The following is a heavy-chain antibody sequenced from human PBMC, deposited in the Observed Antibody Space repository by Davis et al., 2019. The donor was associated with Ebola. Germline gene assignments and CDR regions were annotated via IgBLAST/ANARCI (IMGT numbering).Heavy chain of an antibody. J-gene: IGHJ6*02. CDR1: GFTFSSYA. V-gene: IGHV3-33*08. CDR2: IWYDGSNK. D-gene: IGHD1-26*01. Sequence: GESLKISCAASGFTFSSYAMHWVRQAPGKGLEWVAVIWYDGSNKYYADSVKGRFTISRDNSKNTLYLQMNSLRAEDTAVYYCARDRRERVGVYYYYYSMDVWGQGTTVTVSS. CDR3: ARDRRERVGVYYYYYSMDV.